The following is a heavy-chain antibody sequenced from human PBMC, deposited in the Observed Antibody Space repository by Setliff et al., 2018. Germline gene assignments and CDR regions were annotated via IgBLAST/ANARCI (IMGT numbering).Heavy chain of an antibody. J-gene: IGHJ4*02. CDR3: FGAGTCSH. Sequence: GGSLRLSCAVSGFTFSNYWMTWVRQAPGKGLEWVANVKQDGSESYYVDSVKGRFTISRDNAKNSLSLQMNNLRTEDTAVYYCFGAGTCSHWGQGTLVTVSS. CDR2: VKQDGSES. D-gene: IGHD3-10*01. CDR1: GFTFSNYW. V-gene: IGHV3-7*01.